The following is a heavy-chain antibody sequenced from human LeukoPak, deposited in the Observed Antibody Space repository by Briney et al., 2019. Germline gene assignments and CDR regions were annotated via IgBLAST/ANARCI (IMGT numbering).Heavy chain of an antibody. CDR3: AREGNTGIDY. CDR2: IYYSGST. J-gene: IGHJ4*02. Sequence: PSETLSLTCTVSGGSISSYYWSWIRQPPGKGLEWIGYIYYSGSTNYNPSLKSRVTISVDTSKNQFSLKLSSVTAADTAVYYCAREGNTGIDYWGQGTLVTVSS. CDR1: GGSISSYY. V-gene: IGHV4-59*01. D-gene: IGHD6-13*01.